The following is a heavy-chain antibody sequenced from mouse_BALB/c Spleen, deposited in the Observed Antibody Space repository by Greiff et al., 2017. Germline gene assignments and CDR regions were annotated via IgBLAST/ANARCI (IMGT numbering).Heavy chain of an antibody. D-gene: IGHD4-1*01. CDR1: GYSFTDYN. CDR2: IDPYNGGT. V-gene: IGHV1S135*01. J-gene: IGHJ4*01. Sequence: VQLQQPGAELVRPGASVKLSCKASGYSFTDYNMYWVKQSHGKSLEWIGYIDPYNGGTSYNQKFKGKATLTVDKSSSTAFMHLNSLTSEDSAVYYCARSRHWDGRAMDYWGQGTSVTVSS. CDR3: ARSRHWDGRAMDY.